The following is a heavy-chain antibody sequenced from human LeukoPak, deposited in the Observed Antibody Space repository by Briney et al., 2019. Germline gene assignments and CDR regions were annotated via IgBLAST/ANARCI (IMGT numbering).Heavy chain of an antibody. V-gene: IGHV3-30-3*01. Sequence: GRSLRLSCAASGFTFSSYAMHWVRQAPGKGLEWVAVISYDGSNKYYADSVKGRFTISRDNSKNTLYLQMNSLRAEDTAVYYCARDDGGTVTTLLDYWGQGTLVTVSS. CDR3: ARDDGGTVTTLLDY. J-gene: IGHJ4*02. CDR1: GFTFSSYA. CDR2: ISYDGSNK. D-gene: IGHD4-17*01.